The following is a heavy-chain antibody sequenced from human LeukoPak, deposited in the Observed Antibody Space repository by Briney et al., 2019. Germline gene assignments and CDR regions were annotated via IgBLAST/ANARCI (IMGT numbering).Heavy chain of an antibody. J-gene: IGHJ4*02. CDR2: ISYDGSNK. D-gene: IGHD5-12*01. Sequence: PGRSLRLSCAASGFTFSSYAMHWVRQAPGKGLEWAAVISYDGSNKYYADSVKGRFTISRDNSKNTLYLQMNSLRAEDTAVYYCARDRGGYDLLYYFDYWGQGTLVTVSS. V-gene: IGHV3-30*04. CDR3: ARDRGGYDLLYYFDY. CDR1: GFTFSSYA.